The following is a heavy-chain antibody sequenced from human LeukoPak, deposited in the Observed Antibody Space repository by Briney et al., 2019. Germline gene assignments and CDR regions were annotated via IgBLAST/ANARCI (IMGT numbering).Heavy chain of an antibody. CDR3: ARSSDSSSLQYFQH. Sequence: GGSLRLSCAASGFTFDDYAMHWVRQAPGKGLEWVSGISWNSGSIGYADSVKGRFTISRDNAKNSLYLQMNSLRAEDTAVYYCARSSDSSSLQYFQHWGQGTLVTVSS. D-gene: IGHD6-6*01. V-gene: IGHV3-9*01. CDR2: ISWNSGSI. CDR1: GFTFDDYA. J-gene: IGHJ1*01.